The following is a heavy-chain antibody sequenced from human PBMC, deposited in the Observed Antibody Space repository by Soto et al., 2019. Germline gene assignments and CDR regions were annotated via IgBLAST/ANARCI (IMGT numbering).Heavy chain of an antibody. CDR2: ISGSGGST. Sequence: GGSLRLSCAASGFTFSSYAMSWVRQAPGKGLEWVSAISGSGGSTYYADSVKGRFTISRDNSKNTLYLQMNSLRAEDTAVYYCARRLTLTDAFDIWVQGTMVTVSS. J-gene: IGHJ3*02. D-gene: IGHD3-22*01. CDR1: GFTFSSYA. CDR3: ARRLTLTDAFDI. V-gene: IGHV3-23*01.